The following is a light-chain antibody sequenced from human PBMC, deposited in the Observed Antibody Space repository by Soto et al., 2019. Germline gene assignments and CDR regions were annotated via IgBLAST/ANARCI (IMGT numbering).Light chain of an antibody. J-gene: IGKJ1*01. Sequence: EIVLTQSPGTLSLSPGERATLSCRASQTFSTSYLAWYQQKPGQAPRLLIYGSSSRATGIPDRFSGSGSGTDFTLTISSLQSEDFAVYYCQQYNNWPWTFGQGTKVDIK. V-gene: IGKV3-20*01. CDR1: QTFSTSY. CDR2: GSS. CDR3: QQYNNWPWT.